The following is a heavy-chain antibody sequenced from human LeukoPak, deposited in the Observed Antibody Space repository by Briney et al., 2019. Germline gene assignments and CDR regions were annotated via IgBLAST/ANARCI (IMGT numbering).Heavy chain of an antibody. CDR3: ATLPWVVVPAAMGDY. Sequence: GASVKVSCKSSGYIFTNYGITWVRQAPGQGLQWMGWISPYNGNTNYAQNLQGRVTMTTDTSTSIAYLELSSLRSEDTAVYYCATLPWVVVPAAMGDYWGQGTLVTVSS. CDR2: ISPYNGNT. CDR1: GYIFTNYG. J-gene: IGHJ4*02. D-gene: IGHD2-2*01. V-gene: IGHV1-18*01.